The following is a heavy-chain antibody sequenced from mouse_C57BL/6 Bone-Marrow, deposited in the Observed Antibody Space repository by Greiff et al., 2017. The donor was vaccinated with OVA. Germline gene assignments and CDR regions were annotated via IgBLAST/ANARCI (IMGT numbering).Heavy chain of an antibody. CDR3: ARPGDYDEGTWFAY. CDR1: GFTFSDYG. D-gene: IGHD2-4*01. CDR2: ISSGSSTI. V-gene: IGHV5-17*01. Sequence: EVKLMESGGGLVKPGGSLKLSCAASGFTFSDYGMHWVRQAPEKGLEWVAYISSGSSTIYYADTVKGRFTISRDNAKNTLFLQMTSLRSEDTAMYYCARPGDYDEGTWFAYWGQGTLVTVSA. J-gene: IGHJ3*01.